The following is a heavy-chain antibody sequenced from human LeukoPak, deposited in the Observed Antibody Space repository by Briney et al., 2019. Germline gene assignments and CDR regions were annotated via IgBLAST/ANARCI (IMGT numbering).Heavy chain of an antibody. J-gene: IGHJ6*02. Sequence: ASVKVSCKASGFTFTSSAVHWVRQARGQRLEWIGWIVVGSGNTNYAQKFQERVTITRDMSTSTAYMELSSLRSEDTAVYYCAAAAYDSSGYYYYYGMDVWGQGTTVTVSS. D-gene: IGHD3-22*01. CDR3: AAAAYDSSGYYYYYGMDV. V-gene: IGHV1-58*01. CDR1: GFTFTSSA. CDR2: IVVGSGNT.